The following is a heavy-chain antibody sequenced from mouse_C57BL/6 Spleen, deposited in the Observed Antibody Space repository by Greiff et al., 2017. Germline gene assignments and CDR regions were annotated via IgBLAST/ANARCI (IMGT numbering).Heavy chain of an antibody. Sequence: QVQLQQSGAELVRPGASVTLSCKASGYTFTDYEMHWVKQTPVHGLEWIGAIDPETGGTAYNQKFKGKAILTADKSSSTAYMELLSLTSEDSAVYYCTRCYYGNSFDYWGQGTTLTVSS. CDR2: IDPETGGT. CDR1: GYTFTDYE. J-gene: IGHJ2*01. CDR3: TRCYYGNSFDY. D-gene: IGHD2-1*01. V-gene: IGHV1-15*01.